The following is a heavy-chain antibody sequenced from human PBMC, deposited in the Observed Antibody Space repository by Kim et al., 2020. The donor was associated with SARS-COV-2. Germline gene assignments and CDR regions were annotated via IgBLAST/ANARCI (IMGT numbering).Heavy chain of an antibody. V-gene: IGHV3-23*01. J-gene: IGHJ3*02. CDR2: ISGSGGST. CDR3: ANLPPPIVVVVAASAFDI. CDR1: GFTFSSYA. Sequence: GGSLRLSCAASGFTFSSYAMSWVRQAPGKGLEWVSAISGSGGSTYYADSVKGRFTISRDNSKNTLYLQMNSLRAEETAVYYCANLPPPIVVVVAASAFDIWGQGTMVTVSS. D-gene: IGHD2-15*01.